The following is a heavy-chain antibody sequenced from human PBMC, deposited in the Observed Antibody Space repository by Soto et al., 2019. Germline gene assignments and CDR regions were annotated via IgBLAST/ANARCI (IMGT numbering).Heavy chain of an antibody. CDR3: ARGRRMSYYYYYMDV. D-gene: IGHD2-15*01. CDR1: GGSFSGYY. CDR2: INHSGST. V-gene: IGHV4-34*01. Sequence: SETLSLTCAVYGGSFSGYYWSWIRQPPGKGLEWIGEINHSGSTNYNPSLKSRVTISVDTSKNQFSLKLSSVTATDTAVYYCARGRRMSYYYYYMDVWGKGTTVTVSS. J-gene: IGHJ6*03.